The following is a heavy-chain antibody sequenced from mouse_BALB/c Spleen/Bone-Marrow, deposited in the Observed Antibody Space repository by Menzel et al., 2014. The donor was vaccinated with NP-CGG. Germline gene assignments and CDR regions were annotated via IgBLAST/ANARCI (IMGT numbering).Heavy chain of an antibody. CDR3: ARHRYGAMDY. J-gene: IGHJ4*01. D-gene: IGHD2-14*01. V-gene: IGHV2-6-2*01. CDR2: IWSDGST. CDR1: GFSSTSYG. Sequence: QVQLKQSGPDLVSPSQSLSITCTVSGFSSTSYGVHWVRQPPGKALEWLVVIWSDGSTTYNSALKSRLSISKDNSKSQVFLKMNSLQTDDTAMYYCARHRYGAMDYWGQGTSVTVSS.